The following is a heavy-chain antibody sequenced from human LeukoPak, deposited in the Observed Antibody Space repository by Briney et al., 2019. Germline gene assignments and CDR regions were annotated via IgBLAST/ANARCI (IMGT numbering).Heavy chain of an antibody. CDR2: INHSGST. Sequence: SETLSLTCAVYGGSFSGYYWSWIRQPPGKGLGWIGEINHSGSTNYNPSLKSRVTISVDTSKNQFSLKLSSVTAADTAVYYCARGPRYYDILTGFHPYYYYGMDVWGQGTTVTVSS. CDR3: ARGPRYYDILTGFHPYYYYGMDV. V-gene: IGHV4-34*01. J-gene: IGHJ6*02. CDR1: GGSFSGYY. D-gene: IGHD3-9*01.